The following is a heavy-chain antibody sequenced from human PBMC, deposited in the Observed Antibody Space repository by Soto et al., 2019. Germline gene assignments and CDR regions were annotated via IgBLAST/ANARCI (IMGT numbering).Heavy chain of an antibody. CDR2: ISGSGRTT. V-gene: IGHV3-23*01. CDR3: AKEMWFGELSYGMDV. CDR1: VFIFSRYS. Sequence: PGGSLRLSCSASVFIFSRYSMSWVRQAPGKGLEWVSAISGSGRTTYYADSVTGRFTISRDNSKNTLFLQMNSLRAEDTAVYYCAKEMWFGELSYGMDVWGQGTTVTVSS. D-gene: IGHD3-10*01. J-gene: IGHJ6*02.